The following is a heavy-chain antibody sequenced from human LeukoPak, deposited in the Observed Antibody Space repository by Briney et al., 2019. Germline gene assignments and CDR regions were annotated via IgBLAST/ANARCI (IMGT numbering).Heavy chain of an antibody. CDR1: GFKFTNYW. V-gene: IGHV3-7*03. CDR3: ARDHCGSTSCYATYYYYGMDV. D-gene: IGHD2-2*01. Sequence: GGSLRLSCEASGFKFTNYWMSWVRQAPGKGLEGVANIKQNGSEKYYVDSVKGRFTISRDNAKNSLYLQMNSLRGEDTAVYYCARDHCGSTSCYATYYYYGMDVWGKGTTVTVFS. J-gene: IGHJ6*04. CDR2: IKQNGSEK.